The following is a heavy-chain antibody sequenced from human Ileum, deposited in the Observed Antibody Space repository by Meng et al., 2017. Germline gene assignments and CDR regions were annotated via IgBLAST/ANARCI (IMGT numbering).Heavy chain of an antibody. V-gene: IGHV3-74*01. Sequence: EEQLVESGGAVVSSGGSLGLSVEASGFTFSDFGMDWGRQAPGRGVEWVARIIVDGSARAYAASVKGRFIISRDNAKTTVYLEMNNLRAEDTAIYYCARDLHIAAANYWGQGTLVTVSS. CDR1: GFTFSDFG. D-gene: IGHD6-13*01. CDR3: ARDLHIAAANY. CDR2: IIVDGSAR. J-gene: IGHJ4*02.